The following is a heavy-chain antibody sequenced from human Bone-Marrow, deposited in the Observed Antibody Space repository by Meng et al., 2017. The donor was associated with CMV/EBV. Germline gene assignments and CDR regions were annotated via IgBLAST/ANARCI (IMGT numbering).Heavy chain of an antibody. J-gene: IGHJ4*02. CDR2: MYHTGNT. CDR3: ARESVGVPAAYDY. V-gene: IGHV4-38-2*02. D-gene: IGHD2-2*01. CDR1: GYSTSSDYY. Sequence: SETLSLTCTVSGYSTSSDYYWGWIRQPPGKGLEWITSMYHTGNTYYNPSLRSRVSISVDTSKSQFSLRLSSVTAADTAVYYCARESVGVPAAYDYWGRGTLVTVSS.